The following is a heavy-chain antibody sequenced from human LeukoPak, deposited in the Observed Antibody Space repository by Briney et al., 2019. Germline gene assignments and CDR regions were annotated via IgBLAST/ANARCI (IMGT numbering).Heavy chain of an antibody. J-gene: IGHJ4*02. CDR1: GFTFSSYS. Sequence: GGSLRLSCAASGFTFSSYSMNWVRQAPGKGLEWVSSXSSXXSYIYYADSVKGRFTISRDNAKNSLYLQMNSLRAEDTAVYYCARDRRYYFDYWGQGTLVTVSS. CDR2: XSSXXSYI. V-gene: IGHV3-21*01. CDR3: ARDRRYYFDY.